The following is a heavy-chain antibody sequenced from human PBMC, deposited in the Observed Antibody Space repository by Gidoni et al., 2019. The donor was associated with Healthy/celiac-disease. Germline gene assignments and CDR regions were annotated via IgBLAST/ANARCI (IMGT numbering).Heavy chain of an antibody. Sequence: QVQLQQWGAGRLKPSETVSRTCAVYGGSFSGYYWSWIRQPPGKGREWIGEINHSGSTNYNPSLKSRVTISVDTSKNQFSLKLSSVTAADTAVYYCARHRRVVVPAAPLGHFDYWGQGTLVTVSS. J-gene: IGHJ4*02. CDR2: INHSGST. D-gene: IGHD2-2*01. V-gene: IGHV4-34*01. CDR3: ARHRRVVVPAAPLGHFDY. CDR1: GGSFSGYY.